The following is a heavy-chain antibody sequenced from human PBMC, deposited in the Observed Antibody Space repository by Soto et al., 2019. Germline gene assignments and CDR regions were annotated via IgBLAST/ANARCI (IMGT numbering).Heavy chain of an antibody. CDR1: GFTFSDYY. CDR3: AANALVVVAATQGWFDP. V-gene: IGHV3-11*01. D-gene: IGHD2-15*01. J-gene: IGHJ5*02. Sequence: GGSLRLSCAASGFTFSDYYMSWIRQAPGKGLEWVSYISSSGSTIYYADSVKGRFTISRDNAKNSLYLQMNSLRAEDTAVYYCAANALVVVAATQGWFDPWGQGTLVTVSS. CDR2: ISSSGSTI.